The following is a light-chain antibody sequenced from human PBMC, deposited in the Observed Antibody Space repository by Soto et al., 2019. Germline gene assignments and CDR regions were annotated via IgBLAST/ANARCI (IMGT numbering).Light chain of an antibody. J-gene: IGKJ1*01. CDR3: MQATHWPPT. CDR2: MAS. V-gene: IGKV2-30*01. Sequence: DVVMTQSPLSLPVTLGQPASISCKSSQSLVFSDGNAYLNWFQQRPGQSPRRLIYMASNRDSGGPDRFSGSWSGTDFTLQINGVEAEDVGVYSCMQATHWPPTFGRGTRVEIK. CDR1: QSLVFSDGNAY.